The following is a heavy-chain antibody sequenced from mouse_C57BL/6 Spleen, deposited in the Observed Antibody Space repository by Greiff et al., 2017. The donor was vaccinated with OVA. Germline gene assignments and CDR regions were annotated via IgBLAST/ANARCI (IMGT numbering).Heavy chain of an antibody. CDR1: GYSFTGYY. J-gene: IGHJ1*03. CDR3: ARSWDGYYGYFDV. Sequence: VQLQQSGPELVKPGASVKISCKASGYSFTGYYMNWVKQSPEKSLEWIGEINPSTGGTTYNQKFKAKATLTVDKSSSTAYMQLKSLTSEDSAVYYCARSWDGYYGYFDVWGTETTVTVSS. CDR2: INPSTGGT. D-gene: IGHD2-3*01. V-gene: IGHV1-42*01.